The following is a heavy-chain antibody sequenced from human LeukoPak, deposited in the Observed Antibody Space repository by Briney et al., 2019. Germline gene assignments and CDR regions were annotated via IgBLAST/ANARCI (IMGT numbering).Heavy chain of an antibody. CDR2: INWKSDRI. CDR1: GFTFDDYA. CDR3: GKDTNAGGMDY. D-gene: IGHD6-13*01. V-gene: IGHV3-9*01. J-gene: IGHJ4*02. Sequence: GGSLRLSCAASGFTFDDYAMHWVRQTPGKGLQWVSGINWKSDRIGYADSVKGRFTVSRDNAKNSLYLQMNSLRAEDTALYYCGKDTNAGGMDYWGQGTLVTVSS.